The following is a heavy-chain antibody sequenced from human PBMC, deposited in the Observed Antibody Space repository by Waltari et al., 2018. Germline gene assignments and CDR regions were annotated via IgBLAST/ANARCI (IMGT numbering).Heavy chain of an antibody. D-gene: IGHD5-12*01. V-gene: IGHV1-69*04. CDR3: ARVLQREYSGYDYSSGAFDI. CDR1: GGTFSSYD. J-gene: IGHJ3*02. Sequence: QVQLVQSGAEVKKHGSSVKVSCKASGGTFSSYDISWVRQGHAQGLEWMGGIIPILGIANYAQKFQGRVTITADESTSTAYMELSSLRSEDTAVYYCARVLQREYSGYDYSSGAFDIWGQGTMVTVSS. CDR2: IIPILGIA.